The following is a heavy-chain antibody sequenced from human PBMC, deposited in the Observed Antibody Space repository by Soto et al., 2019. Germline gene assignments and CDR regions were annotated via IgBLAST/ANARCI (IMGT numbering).Heavy chain of an antibody. CDR3: AKDPNGDYVGAFDS. Sequence: EVQVLESGGGLAQPGRSLRLSCAASGFTFSSYAMTWVRQAPGKGLEYVSSITGSGAGTYYADSVKGRFTISRDNSKNTLYLQLSSLRAEDTAIYFCAKDPNGDYVGAFDSWGQGSLVTVSS. CDR2: ITGSGAGT. V-gene: IGHV3-23*01. D-gene: IGHD4-17*01. CDR1: GFTFSSYA. J-gene: IGHJ4*02.